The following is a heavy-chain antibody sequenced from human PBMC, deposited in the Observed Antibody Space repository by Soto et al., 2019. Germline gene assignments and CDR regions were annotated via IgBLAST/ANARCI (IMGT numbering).Heavy chain of an antibody. D-gene: IGHD3-22*01. CDR2: IAYDGTNT. J-gene: IGHJ4*02. CDR3: AKDDGTFFYDTSGYPLDY. Sequence: GGSLRLSCAASGFTFSNYGMHWVRQAPGKGLEWVAIIAYDGTNTYYADSVKGRFTISRDNSKNTLYLQMNSLRDEDTAVYYCAKDDGTFFYDTSGYPLDYCGQGTLVTVSS. V-gene: IGHV3-30*18. CDR1: GFTFSNYG.